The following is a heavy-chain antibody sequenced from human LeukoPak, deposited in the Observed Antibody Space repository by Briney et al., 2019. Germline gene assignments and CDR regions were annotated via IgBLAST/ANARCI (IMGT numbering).Heavy chain of an antibody. V-gene: IGHV4-39*07. D-gene: IGHD3-10*01. J-gene: IGHJ4*02. Sequence: SETLSLTCTVSGGSISSSSYYWGWIRQPPGKGLEWIGSIYYSGSTYYNPSLKSRVTISVDTSKNQFSLKLSSVTAADTAVYYCAREFRYGSGSYSDYWGQGTLVTVSS. CDR2: IYYSGST. CDR1: GGSISSSSYY. CDR3: AREFRYGSGSYSDY.